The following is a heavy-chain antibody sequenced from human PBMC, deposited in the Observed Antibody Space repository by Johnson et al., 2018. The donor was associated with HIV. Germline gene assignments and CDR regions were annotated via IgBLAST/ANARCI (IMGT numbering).Heavy chain of an antibody. CDR3: ARVRERWELLLSDGSDI. CDR1: RFTFSNHH. J-gene: IGHJ3*02. CDR2: ISYDGTKK. D-gene: IGHD1-26*01. Sequence: QVQLVESGGGLVQPGGSLRLSCAVSRFTFSNHHMTWVRQAPGKGLEWVATISYDGTKKYYADSVRGRFIISRDNSKNTLYLQMNSLRAEDTALYYCARVRERWELLLSDGSDIWGQGTMVTLSS. V-gene: IGHV3-30*03.